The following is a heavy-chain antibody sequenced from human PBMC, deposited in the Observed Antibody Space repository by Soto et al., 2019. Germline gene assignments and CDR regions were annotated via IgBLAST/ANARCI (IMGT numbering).Heavy chain of an antibody. CDR3: ASGDVAAPPRYYYYGMDV. CDR1: GGTFSSYA. V-gene: IGHV1-69*01. CDR2: IIPIFGTA. Sequence: QVQLVQSGAEVKKPGSSVKVSCKASGGTFSSYAISWVRRAPGQGLEWMGGIIPIFGTANYAQKFQGRVTITADESTSTAYMELSSLRSEDTAVYYCASGDVAAPPRYYYYGMDVWGQGTTVTVSS. D-gene: IGHD6-6*01. J-gene: IGHJ6*02.